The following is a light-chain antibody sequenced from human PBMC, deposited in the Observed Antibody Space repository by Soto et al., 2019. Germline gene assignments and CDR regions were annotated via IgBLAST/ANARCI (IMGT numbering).Light chain of an antibody. V-gene: IGLV2-14*01. J-gene: IGLJ1*01. CDR3: TSYTSSSTQV. CDR2: EVT. Sequence: QSVLAQPASVSGSPGQSITISCTGTSSDVGGYDYVSWYQQHPGTAPRLIIFEVTNRPSGVSNRFSGSKSGNTASLTISGLQAQDEAAYYCTSYTSSSTQVFGNGTKLTV. CDR1: SSDVGGYDY.